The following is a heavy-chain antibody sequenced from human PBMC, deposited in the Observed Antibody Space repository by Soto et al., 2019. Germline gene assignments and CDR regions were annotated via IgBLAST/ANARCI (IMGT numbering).Heavy chain of an antibody. D-gene: IGHD2-2*01. CDR3: ARTIVLVPAAILRSYYYGMDV. CDR1: GGSISSSGYY. Sequence: PSETLSLTCTVSGGSISSSGYYWGWIRQPPGKGLEWIGTIYYSGSTYYNPSLKSRVTISVDTSKNQFSLKLSSVTAADTAVYYCARTIVLVPAAILRSYYYGMDVWGQGTTVTVSS. CDR2: IYYSGST. V-gene: IGHV4-39*01. J-gene: IGHJ6*02.